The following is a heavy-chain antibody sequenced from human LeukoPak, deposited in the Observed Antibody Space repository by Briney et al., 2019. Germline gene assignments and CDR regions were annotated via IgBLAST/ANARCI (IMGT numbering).Heavy chain of an antibody. V-gene: IGHV3-74*01. CDR1: GFTFSSYW. D-gene: IGHD6-19*01. J-gene: IGHJ4*02. CDR2: INNDGSST. Sequence: GGSLRLSCAASGFTFSSYWMHWVRQAPGKGLVWVSRINNDGSSTSYVDSVKGRFTISRGNAENTLYLQMNSLRAEDTAVYYCARAYSSGWPFDYWGQGTLVTVSS. CDR3: ARAYSSGWPFDY.